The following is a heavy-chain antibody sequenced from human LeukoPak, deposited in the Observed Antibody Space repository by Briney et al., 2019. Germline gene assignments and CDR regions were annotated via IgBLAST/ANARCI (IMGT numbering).Heavy chain of an antibody. D-gene: IGHD2-15*01. J-gene: IGHJ4*02. CDR1: GYTFTSYY. V-gene: IGHV1-46*01. CDR2: INPSGGST. CDR3: ASQPCISGGSCYPFDY. Sequence: AXXKVSCKASGYTFTSYYMHWVRQAPGQGLEWMGIINPSGGSTSYAQKFQGRVTMTRDTSTSTVYMELSSLRSEDTAVYYCASQPCISGGSCYPFDYWGQGTLVTVSS.